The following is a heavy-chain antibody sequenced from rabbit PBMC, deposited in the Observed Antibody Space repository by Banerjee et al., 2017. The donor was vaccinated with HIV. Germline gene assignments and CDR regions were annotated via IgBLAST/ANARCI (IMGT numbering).Heavy chain of an antibody. D-gene: IGHD6-1*01. CDR1: GFDFSSNA. Sequence: QEQLVESGGGLVQPEGSLTLTCKASGFDFSSNAMCWVRQAPGKRPEWIACIYNGDGSTYYASWVNGRFSISRSTSLNTVTLQMTSLTAADTATYFCASNAGNVGYGYATYFNLWGQGTLVTVS. V-gene: IGHV1S47*01. J-gene: IGHJ4*01. CDR2: IYNGDGST. CDR3: ASNAGNVGYGYATYFNL.